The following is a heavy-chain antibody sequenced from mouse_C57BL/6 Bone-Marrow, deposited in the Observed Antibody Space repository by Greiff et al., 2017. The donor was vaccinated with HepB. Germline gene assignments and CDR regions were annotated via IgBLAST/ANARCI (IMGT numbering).Heavy chain of an antibody. D-gene: IGHD2-3*01. Sequence: EVQLQESGGGLVQPGGSLSLSCAASGFTFTDYYMSWVRQPPGKALEWLGFIRNKANGYTTEYSASVKGRFTISRDNSQSILYLQMNALRAEDSATYYCARLRWLLPYFDYWGQGTTLTVSS. CDR2: IRNKANGYTT. J-gene: IGHJ2*01. V-gene: IGHV7-3*01. CDR1: GFTFTDYY. CDR3: ARLRWLLPYFDY.